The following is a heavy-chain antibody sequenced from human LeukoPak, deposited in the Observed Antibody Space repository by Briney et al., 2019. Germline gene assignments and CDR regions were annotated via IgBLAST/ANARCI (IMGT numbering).Heavy chain of an antibody. Sequence: SETLSLTCTVSGGALNNYYWSWIRQPPGKGLECIGYIFYTGSTNYNPSLKSRVTISVDKSKNQFSLRLSSVTAADTAVYYCARGRRYYDSSGRYFDFWGQGTLVTVSS. CDR2: IFYTGST. J-gene: IGHJ4*02. D-gene: IGHD3-22*01. V-gene: IGHV4-59*08. CDR3: ARGRRYYDSSGRYFDF. CDR1: GGALNNYY.